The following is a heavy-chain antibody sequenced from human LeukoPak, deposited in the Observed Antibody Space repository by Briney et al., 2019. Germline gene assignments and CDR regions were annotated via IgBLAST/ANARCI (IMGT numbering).Heavy chain of an antibody. Sequence: SETLSLTCTVSGGSISSYYWSWTRQPAGNGLEWIGRIYTSGTTNYNPSLKSRVTRSVDTSKNQFSLNLSSVTAADTAVYYCARNKYDILTGYFRRNNWFDPWGQGTLVTVSS. D-gene: IGHD3-9*01. J-gene: IGHJ5*02. CDR2: IYTSGTT. CDR3: ARNKYDILTGYFRRNNWFDP. V-gene: IGHV4-4*07. CDR1: GGSISSYY.